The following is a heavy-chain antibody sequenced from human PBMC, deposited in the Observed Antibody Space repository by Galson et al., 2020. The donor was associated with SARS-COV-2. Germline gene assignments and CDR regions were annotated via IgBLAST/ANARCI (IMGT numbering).Heavy chain of an antibody. D-gene: IGHD2-8*02. V-gene: IGHV4-34*01. Sequence: SETLSLTCAVYGGSFSGRWWSWIRQPPGKGLEWIGEINEIGSTNYNPSLKSRVTISVDTSKNQFSLKLTSVTAADTAVYYCAKGRAAWWFDNWFDPWGQGSLVIVSS. CDR1: GGSFSGRW. J-gene: IGHJ5*02. CDR3: AKGRAAWWFDNWFDP. CDR2: INEIGST.